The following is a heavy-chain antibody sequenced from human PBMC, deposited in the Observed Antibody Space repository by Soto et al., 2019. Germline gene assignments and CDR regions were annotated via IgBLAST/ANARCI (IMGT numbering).Heavy chain of an antibody. D-gene: IGHD2-15*01. CDR1: GFTFSGYW. J-gene: IGHJ6*02. Sequence: GGSLRLSCAASGFTFSGYWMHWVRQAPGKGLVWVSRMNSAGSTTNYADSVKGRFTISRDNAKNTLYLQMNGLRSEDTAVYYCARDLRHSRLPGLDVWGQGTTVTVSS. CDR2: MNSAGSTT. V-gene: IGHV3-74*01. CDR3: ARDLRHSRLPGLDV.